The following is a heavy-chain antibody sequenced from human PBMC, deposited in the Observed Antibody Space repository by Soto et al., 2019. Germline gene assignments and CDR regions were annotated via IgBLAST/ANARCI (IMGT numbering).Heavy chain of an antibody. D-gene: IGHD6-6*01. CDR1: GYTFSSYG. CDR2: ISTYNGNP. CDR3: ARAPLYSTSPKTAFDI. Sequence: QVQLVQSGPEVTKPGASVKVSCKASGYTFSSYGISWVRQAPGQGLEWMGWISTYNGNPNYAQKFQGRVTMTTDTSTSTAYMELRSLRSDDTAVFYCARAPLYSTSPKTAFDILGQGTVVTVSS. V-gene: IGHV1-18*01. J-gene: IGHJ3*02.